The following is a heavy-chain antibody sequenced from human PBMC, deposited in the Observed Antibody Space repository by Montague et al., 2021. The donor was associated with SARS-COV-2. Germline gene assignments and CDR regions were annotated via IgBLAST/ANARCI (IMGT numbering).Heavy chain of an antibody. Sequence: SLRLSCAASGFTFTSYAMHWVRQAPGKGLEWVAVISFDGTNKYYTDSVKGRFTFSRDNSKNTLHLQMHSVRPEDTAVYYCARDQGGYSYNDYWGQGTLVTVSS. D-gene: IGHD5-18*01. CDR3: ARDQGGYSYNDY. CDR1: GFTFTSYA. V-gene: IGHV3-30-3*01. CDR2: ISFDGTNK. J-gene: IGHJ4*02.